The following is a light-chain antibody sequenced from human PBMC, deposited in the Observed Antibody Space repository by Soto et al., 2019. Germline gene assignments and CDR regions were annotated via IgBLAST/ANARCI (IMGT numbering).Light chain of an antibody. CDR2: GAS. J-gene: IGKJ4*01. CDR1: QSVSSN. Sequence: EIVMTQSPATLSVSPGETATLHCRASQSVSSNVAWYQQKPGQAPSLLIYGASTRATDIPPRFSGSGSGTEFTLTITSLQSEDIAVYFCQQYKNWPPLTFGGGTKVDIK. CDR3: QQYKNWPPLT. V-gene: IGKV3-15*01.